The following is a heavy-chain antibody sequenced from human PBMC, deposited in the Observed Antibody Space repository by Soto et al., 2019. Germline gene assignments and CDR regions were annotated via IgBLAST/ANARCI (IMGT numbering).Heavy chain of an antibody. V-gene: IGHV4-34*01. J-gene: IGHJ3*02. CDR2: INHSGST. CDR3: ARGRNWNDSPRAFDI. D-gene: IGHD1-1*01. Sequence: LSLTCAVYGGSFSGYYWSWIRQPPGKGLEWIGEINHSGSTNYNPSLKSRVTISVDTSKNQFSLKLSSVTAADTAVYYCARGRNWNDSPRAFDIWGQGTMVTVSS. CDR1: GGSFSGYY.